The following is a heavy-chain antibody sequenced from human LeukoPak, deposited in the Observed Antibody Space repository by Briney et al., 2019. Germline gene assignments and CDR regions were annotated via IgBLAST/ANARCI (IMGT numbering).Heavy chain of an antibody. CDR2: ISAYNGNT. D-gene: IGHD6-13*01. CDR3: ARVRSSSCFQH. Sequence: GASVKVSCKASGYTFTSYGISWVRQAPGQGLEWMGWISAYNGNTNYAQKLQGRVTMTTDTSTSTACMELRSLRSDDTAVYYCARVRSSSCFQHWGQGTLVTVSS. V-gene: IGHV1-18*01. CDR1: GYTFTSYG. J-gene: IGHJ1*01.